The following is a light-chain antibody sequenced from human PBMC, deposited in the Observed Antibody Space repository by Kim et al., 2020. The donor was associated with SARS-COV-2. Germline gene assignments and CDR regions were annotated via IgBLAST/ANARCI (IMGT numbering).Light chain of an antibody. CDR3: SSYTITSTLV. CDR2: DVT. J-gene: IGLJ3*02. Sequence: GQSITISCTGTSSDIGSYNYVSWYQQHPGKAPKLIIYDVTNRPSGLSNRFSGSKSGNTASLTISGLQAEDEADYYCSSYTITSTLVFGGGTKVTVL. CDR1: SSDIGSYNY. V-gene: IGLV2-14*03.